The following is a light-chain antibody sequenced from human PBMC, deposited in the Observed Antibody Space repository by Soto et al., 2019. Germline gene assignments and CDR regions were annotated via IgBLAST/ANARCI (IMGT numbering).Light chain of an antibody. Sequence: DIQMTQSPSTLSASVGDRVTITCRASQSISSWLAWYQQKPGKAPKLLIYKTSNLESGVPSRFSGSGSGTEFSLTISSVQPDDFATYYCQQYKSFSLTFGGGTRVEVK. V-gene: IGKV1-5*03. CDR2: KTS. CDR1: QSISSW. CDR3: QQYKSFSLT. J-gene: IGKJ4*01.